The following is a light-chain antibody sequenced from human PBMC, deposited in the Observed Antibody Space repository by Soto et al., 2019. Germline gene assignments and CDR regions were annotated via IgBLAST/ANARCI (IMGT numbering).Light chain of an antibody. CDR2: GAS. CDR3: QQYNNYPWT. Sequence: EIVMTQSPATLSVSPGERATLSCRASQSIISDVAWYQQKPCQAPRLLIYGASTTATGIPARFSGSGSGTEFTLTISSLQSDDFATYYCQQYNNYPWTFGQGTKVDIK. V-gene: IGKV3-15*01. CDR1: QSIISD. J-gene: IGKJ1*01.